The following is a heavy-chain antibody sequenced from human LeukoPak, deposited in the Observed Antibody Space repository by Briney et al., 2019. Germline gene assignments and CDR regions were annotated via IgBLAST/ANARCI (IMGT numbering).Heavy chain of an antibody. CDR1: GFTFSSYW. CDR3: ARVRGSYYPFDY. D-gene: IGHD1-26*01. CDR2: IKQDGSEK. J-gene: IGHJ4*02. Sequence: GGSLILSCAASGFTFSSYWMSWVRQAPGEGLEWVDNIKQDGSEKYYVDSVKGRFTISRDNAKNSLYLQMNSLRAEDTAVYYCARVRGSYYPFDYWGQGTLVTVSS. V-gene: IGHV3-7*01.